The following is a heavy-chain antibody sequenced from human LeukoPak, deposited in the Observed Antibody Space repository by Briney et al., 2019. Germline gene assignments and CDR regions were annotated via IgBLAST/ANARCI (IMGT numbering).Heavy chain of an antibody. J-gene: IGHJ6*04. V-gene: IGHV4-61*08. Sequence: SETLSLTCTVSGGSVSSSGYYWSWIRHPPGKGLEWIAYIYYSGSTNYNPSLKIRVTISVDTSKNQFSLKMRSVTAADTAVYYCARDPYAMDVWGKGTTVTVSS. CDR2: IYYSGST. CDR3: ARDPYAMDV. CDR1: GGSVSSSGYY.